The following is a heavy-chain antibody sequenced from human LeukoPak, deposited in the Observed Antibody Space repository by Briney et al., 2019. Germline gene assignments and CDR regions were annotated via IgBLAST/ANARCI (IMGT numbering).Heavy chain of an antibody. CDR1: GFTFSRYD. D-gene: IGHD3-10*01. Sequence: GGSLRLSCAASGFTFSRYDMHWVRQPAGKGLECASVIDPAADTYYSVSVKGRFTISRDNAKNSFYLQMNSLRAEDTAAYYCATLIRGIIYWGRGTLVTVSS. J-gene: IGHJ4*02. CDR2: IDPAADT. CDR3: ATLIRGIIY. V-gene: IGHV3-13*04.